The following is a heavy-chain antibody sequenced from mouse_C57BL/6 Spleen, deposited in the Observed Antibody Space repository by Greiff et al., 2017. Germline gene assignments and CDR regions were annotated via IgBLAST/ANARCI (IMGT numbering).Heavy chain of an antibody. Sequence: QVQLQQPGAELVKPGASVKLSCKASGYTFTSYWMHWVKQRPGQGLEWIGMIHPNSGSTNYNEKFKSQATLTVDKSSSTAYMQLSSLTSEDSAVYYCSRSGYDYENWYFDVWGTGTTVTVSS. J-gene: IGHJ1*03. CDR1: GYTFTSYW. CDR3: SRSGYDYENWYFDV. V-gene: IGHV1-64*01. D-gene: IGHD2-4*01. CDR2: IHPNSGST.